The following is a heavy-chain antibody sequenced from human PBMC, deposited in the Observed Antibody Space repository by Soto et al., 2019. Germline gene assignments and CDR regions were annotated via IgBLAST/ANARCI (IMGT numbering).Heavy chain of an antibody. D-gene: IGHD3-16*01. J-gene: IGHJ6*02. V-gene: IGHV4-39*01. Sequence: SDTLSLTCTVSRRSINSTSYYWGWIRQPPGKGLEWIGCIYYSGYTYYNPSLKSRVTISVDTSKNQFSLKLSSVTAADKAVYYCARHNGPLYVGYYYDMDVWGQGTTVT. CDR2: IYYSGYT. CDR3: ARHNGPLYVGYYYDMDV. CDR1: RRSINSTSYY.